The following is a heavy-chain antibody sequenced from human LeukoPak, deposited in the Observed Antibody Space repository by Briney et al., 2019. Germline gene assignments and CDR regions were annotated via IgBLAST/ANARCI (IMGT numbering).Heavy chain of an antibody. J-gene: IGHJ6*04. CDR2: INHSGST. D-gene: IGHD3-16*02. CDR3: ARNYDYVWGSYRQHYYGMDV. V-gene: IGHV4-34*01. Sequence: SETLSLTCAVYGGSLSGYYWSWIRQPPGKGLEWIGEINHSGSTNYNPSLKSRVTISVDTSKNQFSLKLSSVTAADTAVYYCARNYDYVWGSYRQHYYGMDVWGKGTTVTVSS. CDR1: GGSLSGYY.